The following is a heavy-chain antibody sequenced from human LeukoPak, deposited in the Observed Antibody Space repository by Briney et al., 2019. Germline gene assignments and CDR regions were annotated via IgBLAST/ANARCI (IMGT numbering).Heavy chain of an antibody. Sequence: GGSLRLSCAASGFTFDDYAMHWVRHAPGKGLEWVSLISWDGGSTYYADSVKGRFTISRGNSKNSLYLQMNSLRAEDTALYYCAKESSHYFDYWGQGTLVTVSS. V-gene: IGHV3-43D*03. CDR2: ISWDGGST. CDR1: GFTFDDYA. J-gene: IGHJ4*02. CDR3: AKESSHYFDY.